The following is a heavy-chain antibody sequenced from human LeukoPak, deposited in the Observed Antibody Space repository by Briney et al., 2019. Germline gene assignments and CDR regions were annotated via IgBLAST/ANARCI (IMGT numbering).Heavy chain of an antibody. CDR2: INPNSGGT. CDR1: GYTFTVYY. CDR3: ARGPYSSGWFLAEYFQH. Sequence: ASVKVSCKASGYTFTVYYMHWVRQAPGQGLEWMGRINPNSGGTNYAQKFQGRVTMTRDTSTSTVYMELSSLRSEDTAVYYCARGPYSSGWFLAEYFQHWGQGTLVTVSS. D-gene: IGHD6-19*01. V-gene: IGHV1-2*06. J-gene: IGHJ1*01.